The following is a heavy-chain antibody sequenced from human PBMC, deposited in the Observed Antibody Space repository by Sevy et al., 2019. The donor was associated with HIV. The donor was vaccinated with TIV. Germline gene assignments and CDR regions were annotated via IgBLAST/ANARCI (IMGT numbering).Heavy chain of an antibody. CDR2: ISYDGSNK. CDR1: GFTFSSYA. J-gene: IGHJ4*02. Sequence: GGSLRLSCAASGFTFSSYAMHWVRQAPGKGLEWVAVISYDGSNKYYADSVKGRFTISRDNSKNTLYLQMNSLRAEDTAVYYGARRDYYDSSGSRADFDYWGQGTLVTVSS. V-gene: IGHV3-30*04. CDR3: ARRDYYDSSGSRADFDY. D-gene: IGHD3-22*01.